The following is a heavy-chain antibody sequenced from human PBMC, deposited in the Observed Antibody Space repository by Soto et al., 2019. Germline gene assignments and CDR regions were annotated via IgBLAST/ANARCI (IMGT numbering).Heavy chain of an antibody. CDR1: GYTFTSYG. D-gene: IGHD6-13*01. J-gene: IGHJ4*02. CDR2: SSAYYGNT. V-gene: IGHV1-18*01. Sequence: VQLVQSGAEVKKPGASVKVSCKASGYTFTSYGISWVRQAPGQGLEWMGWSSAYYGNTNYAQKLQGRVTMTTDTSTSTAYMELRSLRSDDTAVCYCARDRRLWGQQLVEEWGFDYWGQGTLVTVSS. CDR3: ARDRRLWGQQLVEEWGFDY.